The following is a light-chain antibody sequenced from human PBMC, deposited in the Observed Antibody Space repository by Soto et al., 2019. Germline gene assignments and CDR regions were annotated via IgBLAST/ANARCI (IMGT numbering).Light chain of an antibody. CDR1: QGINNY. CDR2: SVS. V-gene: IGKV1-39*01. CDR3: QESYSVRT. Sequence: IQMTQSPSSLSASVGDRVTISCRTSQGINNYLNWYQQKPGEAPRLLIYSVSTLQSGVPSRFSASGSGTNFTFTISSQQPEDYATYYCQESYSVRTFGQGTKVDIK. J-gene: IGKJ1*01.